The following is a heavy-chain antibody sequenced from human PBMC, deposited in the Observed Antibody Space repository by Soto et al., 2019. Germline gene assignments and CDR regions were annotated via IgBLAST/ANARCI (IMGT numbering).Heavy chain of an antibody. Sequence: PGGSLRLSCAASGFTFSSYGMHWVRQAPGKGLEWVAVIWYDGSNKYYADSVKGRFTISRDNSKNTLYLQMNSLRAEDTAVYYCSKDLTEYYDILTGYYNGAAPYYYGMEVCGQGTTVTVSS. CDR1: GFTFSSYG. J-gene: IGHJ6*02. CDR3: SKDLTEYYDILTGYYNGAAPYYYGMEV. D-gene: IGHD3-9*01. V-gene: IGHV3-30*02. CDR2: IWYDGSNK.